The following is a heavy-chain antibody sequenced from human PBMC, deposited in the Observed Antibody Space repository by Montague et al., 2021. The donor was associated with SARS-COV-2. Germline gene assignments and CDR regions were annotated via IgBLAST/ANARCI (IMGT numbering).Heavy chain of an antibody. CDR3: AHFGILRYFDP. CDR2: IYGDGDN. J-gene: IGHJ5*02. Sequence: VKPTQTLTLTCTFSGFSLSTSEVGVGWIRQPPGKAPEFLALIYGDGDNRYKPSLKSRLTITKVTSKNQVVLTMTNVDPVDTATYYCAHFGILRYFDPWGQGTLVTVSS. V-gene: IGHV2-5*02. CDR1: GFSLSTSEVG. D-gene: IGHD3-9*01.